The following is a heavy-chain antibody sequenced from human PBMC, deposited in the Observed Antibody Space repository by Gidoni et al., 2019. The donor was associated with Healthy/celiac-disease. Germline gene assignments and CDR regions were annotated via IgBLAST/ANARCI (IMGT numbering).Heavy chain of an antibody. Sequence: QVQLVQSGAEVKQPGASVTVSCTPSGYTFTGYYMHWVRQGPGQGLEWMGWINRNSGGTNYAKKVKGRVTMTRDTSSSTAYMELSRLRAEDTAVYYCARPGLGSLDSSGYDYWGQGTLVTVSS. CDR1: GYTFTGYY. V-gene: IGHV1-2*02. CDR3: ARPGLGSLDSSGYDY. CDR2: INRNSGGT. D-gene: IGHD3-22*01. J-gene: IGHJ4*02.